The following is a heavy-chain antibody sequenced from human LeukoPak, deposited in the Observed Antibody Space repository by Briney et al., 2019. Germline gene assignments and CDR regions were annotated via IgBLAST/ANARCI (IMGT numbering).Heavy chain of an antibody. D-gene: IGHD4-17*01. CDR3: ARHNHDYGDYYFDY. V-gene: IGHV4-4*08. CDR2: MDTSGHT. CDR1: GGSISGYY. J-gene: IGHJ4*02. Sequence: SETLSLTCIVSGGSISGYYWSWIRQPAGKGLEWIGHMDTSGHTNYNSSLMSRVTISVDTSKNEFSLKLSSVTAADTAVYYCARHNHDYGDYYFDYWGQGTLVTVSS.